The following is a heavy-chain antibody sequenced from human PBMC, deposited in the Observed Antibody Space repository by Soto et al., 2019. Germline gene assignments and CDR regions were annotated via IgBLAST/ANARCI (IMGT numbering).Heavy chain of an antibody. CDR2: ISYDGSNK. CDR1: GFTFSSYG. Sequence: GGSLRLSCAASGFTFSSYGMHWVRQAPGKGLEWVAVISYDGSNKYYADSVKGRFTISRDNSKNTLYLQMNSLRAEDTAVYYCAKEEGLPTGYYCYGMDVWGQGTTVTVSS. V-gene: IGHV3-30*18. J-gene: IGHJ6*02. D-gene: IGHD5-12*01. CDR3: AKEEGLPTGYYCYGMDV.